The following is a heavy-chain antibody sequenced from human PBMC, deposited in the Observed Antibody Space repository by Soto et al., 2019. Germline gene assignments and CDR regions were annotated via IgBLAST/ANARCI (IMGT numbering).Heavy chain of an antibody. CDR1: GFTFSSYS. CDR3: ASLIVVVPAAMGVDYYYGMDV. CDR2: ISSSSSYI. J-gene: IGHJ6*02. D-gene: IGHD2-2*01. V-gene: IGHV3-21*01. Sequence: EVQLVESGGGLVKPGGSLRLSCAASGFTFSSYSMNWVRQAPGKGLEWVSSISSSSSYIYYADSVKGRFTISRDNAKNSLYLQMNSLRAEDTAVYYCASLIVVVPAAMGVDYYYGMDVWGQGTTVTVSS.